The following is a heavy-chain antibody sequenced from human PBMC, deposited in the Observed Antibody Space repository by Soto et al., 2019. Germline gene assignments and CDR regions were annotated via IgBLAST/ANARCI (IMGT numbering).Heavy chain of an antibody. CDR3: ARGGNWFDP. Sequence: GGSLRLSCAASGFTLSTYDMNWVRQAPGKGLQWVSHPGNSSTAILYADSVKGRITISRDNAKNSLYLQMNSLRAEDTAVYYCARGGNWFDPWGQGTLVTVSS. D-gene: IGHD3-10*01. J-gene: IGHJ5*02. CDR2: PGNSSTAI. CDR1: GFTLSTYD. V-gene: IGHV3-48*04.